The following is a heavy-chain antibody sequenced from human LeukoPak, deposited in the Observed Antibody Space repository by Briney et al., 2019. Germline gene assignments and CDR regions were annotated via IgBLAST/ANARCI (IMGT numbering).Heavy chain of an antibody. CDR1: GGSISSYY. D-gene: IGHD7-27*01. Sequence: SETLSLTCTVSGGSISSYYWSWIRQPPGKGLEWIGYIYYSGSTNYNPSLKSRVTISVDTSKNQFSLKLSSVTAADTAMYYCARTNWGFYFDYWGQGTLVTVSS. CDR2: IYYSGST. J-gene: IGHJ4*02. CDR3: ARTNWGFYFDY. V-gene: IGHV4-59*08.